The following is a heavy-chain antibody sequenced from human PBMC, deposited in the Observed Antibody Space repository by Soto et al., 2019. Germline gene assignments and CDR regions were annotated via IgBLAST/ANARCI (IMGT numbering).Heavy chain of an antibody. CDR3: ARENRLATYYYDN. CDR1: GGSVSSAGYS. Sequence: SETLSLTCAVPGGSVSSAGYSWTWIRQTPGEGLEWIGYIFHTGSTYYNPSLRSRVTISIDRSENQFSLILNSVTAADTAVYYCARENRLATYYYDNWGQGTLVTVSS. V-gene: IGHV4-30-2*01. CDR2: IFHTGST. J-gene: IGHJ4*02. D-gene: IGHD3-9*01.